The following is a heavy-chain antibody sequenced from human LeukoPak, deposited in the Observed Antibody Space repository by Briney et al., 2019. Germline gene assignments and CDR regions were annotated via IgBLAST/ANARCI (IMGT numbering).Heavy chain of an antibody. V-gene: IGHV3-23*01. CDR3: ARDFYYGSGRFDY. D-gene: IGHD3-10*01. Sequence: GGSLRLSCAASGFTFRNYAMNWVRQAPGKGLEWVSGISGSGGSTYYADSVKGRFTISRDNAKNSLYLQMNSLRAEDTAIYYCARDFYYGSGRFDYWGQGTLVTVSS. CDR1: GFTFRNYA. CDR2: ISGSGGST. J-gene: IGHJ4*02.